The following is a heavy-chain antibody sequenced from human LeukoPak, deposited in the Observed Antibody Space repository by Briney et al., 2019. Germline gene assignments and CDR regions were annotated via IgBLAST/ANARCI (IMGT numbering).Heavy chain of an antibody. CDR2: IYYTGST. CDR3: ARVRSGYYDY. CDR1: GGSINNYY. Sequence: SETLSLTCTVSGGSINNYYWSWVRQPPGAGLEWLAYIYYTGSTNYNPPLKTRLTISVDTSKNQFSLKLSSVTAADTAVYYCARVRSGYYDYWGQGTLVTVSS. V-gene: IGHV4-59*12. D-gene: IGHD3-3*01. J-gene: IGHJ4*02.